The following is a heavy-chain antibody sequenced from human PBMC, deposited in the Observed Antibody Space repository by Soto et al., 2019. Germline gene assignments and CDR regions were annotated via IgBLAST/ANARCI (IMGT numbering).Heavy chain of an antibody. Sequence: EVQLVESGGGLVQPGGSLRLSCGASGFTFSSYWMHWVRQAPGKGLVWVSRINFDGTSTYYAGSVRGRFTIFRDNAKSTLSLQMNSLRADDTAVYYCARSYCSSTSCSPWDAFDIWGQGTMVTVSS. V-gene: IGHV3-74*01. D-gene: IGHD2-2*01. J-gene: IGHJ3*02. CDR2: INFDGTST. CDR3: ARSYCSSTSCSPWDAFDI. CDR1: GFTFSSYW.